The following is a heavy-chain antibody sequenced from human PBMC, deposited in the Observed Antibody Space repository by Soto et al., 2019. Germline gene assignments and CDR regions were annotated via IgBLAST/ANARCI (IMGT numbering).Heavy chain of an antibody. CDR1: GLTFSNVW. V-gene: IGHV3-15*07. D-gene: IGHD4-17*01. CDR2: IKGKTDGETT. J-gene: IGHJ4*02. CDR3: IVDFRQYGATFEK. Sequence: EVQLEESGGGLVKPGGSLRVSCAVSGLTFSNVWMNWVRQVPGKGLEWVGRIKGKTDGETTDYSAHVKGRFTMSRDDSKDTLFLQMNSLRIEDTAVYYCIVDFRQYGATFEKWGQGTLVTVSS.